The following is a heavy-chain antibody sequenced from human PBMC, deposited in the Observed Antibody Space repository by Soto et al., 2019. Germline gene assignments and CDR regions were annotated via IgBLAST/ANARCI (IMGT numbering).Heavy chain of an antibody. CDR1: GGTFSSYA. Sequence: GASVKVSCKASGGTFSSYAICWVRQAPGQGLEWMGGIIPIFGTANYAQKFQGRVTITADESTSTAYMELSSLRSEDTAVYYCARDLAVTMVRGVIPPSTNYYYGMGVWGQGTTVTVSS. CDR2: IIPIFGTA. CDR3: ARDLAVTMVRGVIPPSTNYYYGMGV. D-gene: IGHD3-10*01. V-gene: IGHV1-69*13. J-gene: IGHJ6*02.